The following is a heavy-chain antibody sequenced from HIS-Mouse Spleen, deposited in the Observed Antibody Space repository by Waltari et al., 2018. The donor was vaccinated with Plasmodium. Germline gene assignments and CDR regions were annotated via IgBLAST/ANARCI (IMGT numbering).Heavy chain of an antibody. V-gene: IGHV3-9*01. CDR3: ARLVVVASKDSY. CDR2: ISWNSGST. J-gene: IGHJ4*02. CDR1: GFTFDDYA. Sequence: EVQLVESGGGLVQPGRSLRLSCAASGFTFDDYAMNWVRQAPGKGLEWVSGISWNSGSTNYNPSLKSRVTISVDTSKNQFSLKLSSVTAADTAVYYCARLVVVASKDSYWGQGTLVTVSS. D-gene: IGHD2-15*01.